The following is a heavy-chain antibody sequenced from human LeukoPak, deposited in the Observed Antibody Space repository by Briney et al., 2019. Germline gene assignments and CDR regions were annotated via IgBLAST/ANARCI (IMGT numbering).Heavy chain of an antibody. CDR3: AREQATSGAAGAFDI. J-gene: IGHJ3*02. D-gene: IGHD6-19*01. V-gene: IGHV3-33*01. CDR1: GFSLWRHG. CDR2: SWYGRSD. Sequence: PGGSLRLSWETSGFSLWRHGMHWVRQAPGKGLEWVGFSWYGRSDYADSVKGRFTGSRDIFKNTMYLQMNSMRVEDTALYYCAREQATSGAAGAFDIWGQGTVVTV.